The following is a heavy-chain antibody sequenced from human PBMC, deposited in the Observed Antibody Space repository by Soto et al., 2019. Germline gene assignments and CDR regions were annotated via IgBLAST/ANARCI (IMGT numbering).Heavy chain of an antibody. J-gene: IGHJ4*02. V-gene: IGHV3-30-3*01. CDR1: GFTFSSYA. Sequence: GGSLRLSCAASGFTFSSYAMHWVRQAPGKGLEWVAVISYDGSNKYYADSVKGRFTISRDNSKNTLYLQMNSLRAEDTAVYYCARDGNYGDYVFDYWGQGTLVTVSS. CDR3: ARDGNYGDYVFDY. CDR2: ISYDGSNK. D-gene: IGHD4-17*01.